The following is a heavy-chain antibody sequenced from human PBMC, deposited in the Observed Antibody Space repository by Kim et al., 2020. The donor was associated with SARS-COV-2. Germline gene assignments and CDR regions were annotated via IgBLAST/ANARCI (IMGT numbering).Heavy chain of an antibody. CDR1: GYILTTYA. Sequence: ASVKVSCKASGYILTTYAIIWVQQAPGQGLEWMGWINTKTGNPEYAQGFTGRFAFSVDTSVNTAYLQISSLKAEDTAIYFCTKDVGLAAAGLHGMDVWGQGTTVTVTS. J-gene: IGHJ6*02. CDR2: INTKTGNP. D-gene: IGHD6-13*01. CDR3: TKDVGLAAAGLHGMDV. V-gene: IGHV7-4-1*02.